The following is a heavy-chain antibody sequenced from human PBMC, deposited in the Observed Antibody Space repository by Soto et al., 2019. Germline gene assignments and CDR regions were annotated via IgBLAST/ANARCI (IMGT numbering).Heavy chain of an antibody. V-gene: IGHV3-30-3*01. D-gene: IGHD4-17*01. Sequence: QVQLVESGGGVVQPGRSLRLSCAASGFTFSSYAMHWVRQAPGKGLEWVAVISYDGSNKYYADSVKGRFTISRDNSKNTLYLQMNSLRAEDTAVYYCARLCSSTYGDYFDYRGQGTLVTVSS. CDR1: GFTFSSYA. CDR3: ARLCSSTYGDYFDY. CDR2: ISYDGSNK. J-gene: IGHJ4*02.